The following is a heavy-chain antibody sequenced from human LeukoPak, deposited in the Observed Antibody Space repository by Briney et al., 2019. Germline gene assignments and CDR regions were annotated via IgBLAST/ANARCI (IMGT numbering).Heavy chain of an antibody. V-gene: IGHV3-15*01. J-gene: IGHJ4*02. CDR2: IKSKTDGGTT. CDR3: TTALLNCSGGSCYYGDY. Sequence: GGSLRLSCAASGFTFSNAWMSWVRQAPGKGLEWVGRIKSKTDGGTTDYAAPVKGRFTISRDDSKNTLYLQMNSQKTEDTAVYYCTTALLNCSGGSCYYGDYWGQGTLVTVSS. CDR1: GFTFSNAW. D-gene: IGHD2-15*01.